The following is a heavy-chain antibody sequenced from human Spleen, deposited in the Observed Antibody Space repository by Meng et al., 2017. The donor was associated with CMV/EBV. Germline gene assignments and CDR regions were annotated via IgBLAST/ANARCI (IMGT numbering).Heavy chain of an antibody. CDR1: GFTFDNYA. CDR3: ARVGVSSGYYSLDY. D-gene: IGHD3-22*01. Sequence: SLKISCAASGFTFDNYAMHWVRQAPGRGLEWVSGISWNSGSIGYADSVKGRFTISRDNAKNSLYLQMNSLRAEDTAVYYCARVGVSSGYYSLDYWGQGTLVTVSS. J-gene: IGHJ4*02. CDR2: ISWNSGSI. V-gene: IGHV3-9*01.